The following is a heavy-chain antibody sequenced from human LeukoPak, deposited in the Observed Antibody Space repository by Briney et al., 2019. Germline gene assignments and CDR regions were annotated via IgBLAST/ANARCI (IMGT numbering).Heavy chain of an antibody. CDR3: ARRELANYDFWSGYNFDY. CDR2: IYPGDSDT. Sequence: PGESLKIPCKGSGYSFTSYWIGWVRQMPGKGLEWMGIIYPGDSDTRYSPSFQGQVTISADKSISTAYLQWSSLKASDTAMYYCARRELANYDFWSGYNFDYWGQGTLVTVSS. V-gene: IGHV5-51*01. D-gene: IGHD3-3*01. CDR1: GYSFTSYW. J-gene: IGHJ4*02.